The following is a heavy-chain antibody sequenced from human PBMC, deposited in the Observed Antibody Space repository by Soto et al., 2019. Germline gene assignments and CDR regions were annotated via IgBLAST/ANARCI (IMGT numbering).Heavy chain of an antibody. V-gene: IGHV4-31*03. CDR2: IYYSGST. CDR1: GGSISRGGYY. D-gene: IGHD5-12*01. CDR3: ARVGRSGYDFGWFAP. Sequence: TSENLSLTCTGSGGSISRGGYYWSWIRQHPGKGLEWIGYIYYSGSTYYNPSLKSRVTISVDTSKNQFSLKLSSVTAADTAVYYCARVGRSGYDFGWFAPWGQGTLVTVSS. J-gene: IGHJ5*02.